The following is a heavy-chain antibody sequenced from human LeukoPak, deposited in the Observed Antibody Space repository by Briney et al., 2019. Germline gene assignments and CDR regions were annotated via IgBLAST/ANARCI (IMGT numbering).Heavy chain of an antibody. CDR1: GFTFSIYS. CDR3: VRDLWGFDY. Sequence: GGSLRPSCAASGFTFSIYSMNWVRQAPGKGLEWVSYISSDSNLIYYADSVKGRFTVSRDNSKNAVYLQMSSLRSEDTAVYYCVRDLWGFDYWGQGTLVTVSS. D-gene: IGHD7-27*01. V-gene: IGHV3-48*01. J-gene: IGHJ4*02. CDR2: ISSDSNLI.